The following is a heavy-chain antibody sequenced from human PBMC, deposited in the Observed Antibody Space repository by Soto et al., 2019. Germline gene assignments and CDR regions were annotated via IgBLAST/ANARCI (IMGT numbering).Heavy chain of an antibody. J-gene: IGHJ4*02. CDR1: GFTFSNYA. Sequence: EVQLLESGGGLVQPGGSLRLSCAASGFTFSNYAVTWVRQAPGKGLEWVSTISGSGGSTYYADSVKGRFTISRDNSRSALYRQMNSLRAEDTAVYYCAKDPGSSWYEIDYWGQGTLVTVSS. D-gene: IGHD6-13*01. CDR3: AKDPGSSWYEIDY. V-gene: IGHV3-23*01. CDR2: ISGSGGST.